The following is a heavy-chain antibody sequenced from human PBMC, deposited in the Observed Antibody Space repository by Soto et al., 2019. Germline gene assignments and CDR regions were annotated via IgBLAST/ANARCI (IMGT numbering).Heavy chain of an antibody. V-gene: IGHV1-18*01. CDR1: GYTFTNFG. CDR2: ISAYNGNT. CDR3: ASAGTPIDY. J-gene: IGHJ4*02. D-gene: IGHD3-10*01. Sequence: QVQLVQSGAEVKKPGASVKVSCKASGYTFTNFGISWVRQAPGQGLEWMGWISAYNGNTNYAQNFQGRFTMTTDTSTSTAYTELRSLTSDDTAVYYWASAGTPIDYWGQGTLVTVSS.